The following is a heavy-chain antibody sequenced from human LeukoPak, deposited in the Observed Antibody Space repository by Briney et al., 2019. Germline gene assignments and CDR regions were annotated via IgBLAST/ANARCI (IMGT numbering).Heavy chain of an antibody. CDR1: GFAFSTYA. V-gene: IGHV3-23*01. D-gene: IGHD3-10*01. CDR3: AKDYYASGSYPTA. Sequence: GGSLGLSCAASGFAFSTYAMNWVRQAPGKGLEWVSTISDIGGSTHYAESVKGRFTVSRDNSKNTVYLQMNSLRVEDTAVYYCAKDYYASGSYPTAWGQGTLVTVSS. CDR2: ISDIGGST. J-gene: IGHJ5*02.